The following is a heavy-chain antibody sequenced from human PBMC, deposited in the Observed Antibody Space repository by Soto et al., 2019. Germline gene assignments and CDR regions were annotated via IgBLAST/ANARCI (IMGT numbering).Heavy chain of an antibody. V-gene: IGHV4-34*01. J-gene: IGHJ6*02. CDR3: ARGRDFWSGYYYGMDV. CDR2: INHSGST. CDR1: GGSFSGYY. D-gene: IGHD3-3*01. Sequence: QVQLQQWGAGLLKPSETLSLTCAVYGGSFSGYYWSWIRQPPGKGLEWIGEINHSGSTNYNPSLKSRVTISVDTSKKQFSLKLSSVTAADTAVYYCARGRDFWSGYYYGMDVWGQGTTVTVSS.